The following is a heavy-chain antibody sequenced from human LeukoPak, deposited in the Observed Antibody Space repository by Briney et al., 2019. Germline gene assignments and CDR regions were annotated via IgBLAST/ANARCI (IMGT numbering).Heavy chain of an antibody. J-gene: IGHJ4*02. CDR2: ISYDGRNK. D-gene: IGHD2-2*01. V-gene: IGHV3-30*18. CDR3: AKGPLRGTAAAIDY. CDR1: GFTFNNYS. Sequence: GKSLRLSCAASGFTFNNYSMHWVRQAPGEGLEWVAVISYDGRNKHYPDSVKGRFTISRDISTDTLWLQMDSLRTEDTAVYYCAKGPLRGTAAAIDYWGQGTLVTVSS.